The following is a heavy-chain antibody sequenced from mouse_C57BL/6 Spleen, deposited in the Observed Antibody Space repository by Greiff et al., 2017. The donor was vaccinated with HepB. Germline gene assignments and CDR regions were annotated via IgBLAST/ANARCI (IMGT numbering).Heavy chain of an antibody. CDR3: AAGETAQATWGYAMDY. J-gene: IGHJ4*01. Sequence: QVQLQQSGPELVKPGASVKISCKASGYAFSSSWMNWVKQRPGKGLEWIGRIYPGDGDTNYNGKFKGKATLTADKSSSTAYMQLSSLTSEDSAVYFCAAGETAQATWGYAMDYWGQGTSVTVSS. V-gene: IGHV1-82*01. CDR2: IYPGDGDT. CDR1: GYAFSSSW. D-gene: IGHD3-2*02.